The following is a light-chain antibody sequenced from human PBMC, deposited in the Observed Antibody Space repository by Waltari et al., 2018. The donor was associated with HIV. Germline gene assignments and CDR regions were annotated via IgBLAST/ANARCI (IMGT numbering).Light chain of an antibody. Sequence: QYVLTQPPSVSAAPRQRVTISCPGSSSNVGNTAVNWYQQVPGQAPKLLIYYEDLMPSWVSDRFSGSKSGTSSSLTISGLQSGDEADYYCATWDDGLNGVVFGEGTKLTVL. CDR3: ATWDDGLNGVV. CDR1: SSNVGNTA. J-gene: IGLJ2*01. V-gene: IGLV1-36*01. CDR2: YED.